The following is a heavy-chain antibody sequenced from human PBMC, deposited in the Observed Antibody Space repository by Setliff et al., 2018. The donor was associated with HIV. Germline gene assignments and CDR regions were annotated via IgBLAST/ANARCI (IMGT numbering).Heavy chain of an antibody. D-gene: IGHD1-7*01. J-gene: IGHJ4*02. CDR2: IHDSGRT. Sequence: PSETLSLTCGVSGYSLTSGYYWGWIRQPPGKGLEWIGSIHDSGRTYYNPSLKSRVTISVDTSKNQFSLKLSSVTAADTAVYYCARQSLELGDYWGQGTLVTVSS. V-gene: IGHV4-38-2*01. CDR1: GYSLTSGYY. CDR3: ARQSLELGDY.